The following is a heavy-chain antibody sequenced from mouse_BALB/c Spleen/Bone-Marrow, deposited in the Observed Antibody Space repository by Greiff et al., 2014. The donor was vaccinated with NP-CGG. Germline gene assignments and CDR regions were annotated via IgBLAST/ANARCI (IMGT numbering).Heavy chain of an antibody. V-gene: IGHV1-5*01. J-gene: IGHJ3*01. CDR1: GYTFTSYW. CDR2: IYPGNSDT. D-gene: IGHD1-1*02. CDR3: TRYYYRISAWFAY. Sequence: EVQLVQSGTVLARPGASVKMSCKASGYTFTSYWMHWVKQRPGLGLEWIGAIYPGNSDTSYNQKFKGKAKLTAVTSTSTAYMELSSLTNEDSAVYYCTRYYYRISAWFAYWGQGTLVTVSA.